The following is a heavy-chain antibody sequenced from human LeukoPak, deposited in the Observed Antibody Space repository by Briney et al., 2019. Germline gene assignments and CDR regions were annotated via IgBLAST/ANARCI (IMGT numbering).Heavy chain of an antibody. D-gene: IGHD3-10*01. CDR2: ISFSGRA. V-gene: IGHV4-39*01. CDR1: RVSITIATFS. Sequence: PPQTPSPTPSLSRVSITIATFSSACIRPPPRKCLQWIGNISFSGRASYNPSLHSRVTISVDSSKNQFSLKLSSVTAADTAVYYCASMSRGVILGPNYYSYYMDVWGKGATVIVSS. CDR3: ASMSRGVILGPNYYSYYMDV. J-gene: IGHJ6*03.